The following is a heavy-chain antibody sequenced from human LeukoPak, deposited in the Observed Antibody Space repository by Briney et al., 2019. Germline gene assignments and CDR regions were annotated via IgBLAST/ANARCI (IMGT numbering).Heavy chain of an antibody. J-gene: IGHJ4*02. D-gene: IGHD6-13*01. CDR1: GGSISCYY. Sequence: SETLSLTCTVSGGSISCYYWSWTRQPPGKGLEWIGYIYYSGSTNYNPSLKSRVTISVDTSKNQFSLKLSSVTAADTAVYYCARVRAGLVDYWGQGTLVTVSS. V-gene: IGHV4-59*01. CDR2: IYYSGST. CDR3: ARVRAGLVDY.